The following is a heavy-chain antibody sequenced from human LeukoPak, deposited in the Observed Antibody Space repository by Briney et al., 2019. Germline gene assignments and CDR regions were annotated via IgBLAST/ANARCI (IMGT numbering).Heavy chain of an antibody. V-gene: IGHV4-38-2*02. Sequence: SETLSLTCTVSGYSISSGYYWGWIRQPPGKGLEWIGSIYHSGSTYYNPSLKSRVTISVDTSKNQFSLKLSSVTAADTAVYYCARGLWLPYWGQGTLVTVSS. CDR2: IYHSGST. CDR1: GYSISSGYY. D-gene: IGHD5-12*01. CDR3: ARGLWLPY. J-gene: IGHJ4*02.